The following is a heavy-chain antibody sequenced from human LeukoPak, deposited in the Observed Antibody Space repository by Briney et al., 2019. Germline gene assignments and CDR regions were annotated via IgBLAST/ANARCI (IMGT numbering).Heavy chain of an antibody. CDR3: ARGSSSSWWGFDY. CDR1: GFTFNSYW. Sequence: GGSLRLSCAASGFTFNSYWMHWVRQAPGKGLVWVSRINSDGSSTSHADSVKGRFTISGDNAKNTLYLQMNSLRAEDTAVYYCARGSSSSWWGFDYWGQGTLVTVSS. CDR2: INSDGSST. J-gene: IGHJ4*02. D-gene: IGHD6-13*01. V-gene: IGHV3-74*01.